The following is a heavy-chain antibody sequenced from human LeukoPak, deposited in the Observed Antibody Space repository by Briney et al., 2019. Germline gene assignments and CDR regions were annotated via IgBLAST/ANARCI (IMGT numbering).Heavy chain of an antibody. V-gene: IGHV4-59*08. CDR3: ARHSSSGWYGDKKTAGLDY. CDR2: IYYSGST. CDR1: GGSISSYY. Sequence: PSETLSLTCTVSGGSISSYYWSWIRQPPGKGLEWIGYIYYSGSTNYNPSLKSRVTISVDTSKNQFSLKLSSVTAADTAVYYCARHSSSGWYGDKKTAGLDYWGQGTLVTVSS. J-gene: IGHJ4*02. D-gene: IGHD6-19*01.